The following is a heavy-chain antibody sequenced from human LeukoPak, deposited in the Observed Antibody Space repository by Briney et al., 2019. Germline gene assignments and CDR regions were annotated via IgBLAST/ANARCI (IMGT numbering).Heavy chain of an antibody. Sequence: GGSLRLSCAASGFIFSSYSMNWVRQAPGKGLEWLSSISSSSSYIYYADSMKGRFTISRDNAKNSLYLQMNSLRAEDTAVYYCARALGGGYDSLEYWGQGTLVTVSS. CDR2: ISSSSSYI. V-gene: IGHV3-21*01. CDR1: GFIFSSYS. D-gene: IGHD5-12*01. CDR3: ARALGGGYDSLEY. J-gene: IGHJ4*02.